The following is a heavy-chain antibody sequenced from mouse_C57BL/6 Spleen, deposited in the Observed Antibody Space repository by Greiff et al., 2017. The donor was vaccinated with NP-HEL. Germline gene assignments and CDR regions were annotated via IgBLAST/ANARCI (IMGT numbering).Heavy chain of an antibody. V-gene: IGHV1-39*01. CDR1: GYSFTDYN. CDR3: ARGTIYYEYGRYYAMDY. J-gene: IGHJ4*01. CDR2: ITPNYGTT. Sequence: EVQLQQSGPELVKPGASVKISCKASGYSFTDYNMNWVKQSNGKSLEWIGVITPNYGTTSYNQKFKGKATLTVDQSSSTAYMQLNSLTSEDSAVYYCARGTIYYEYGRYYAMDYWGQGTSVTVSS. D-gene: IGHD2-4*01.